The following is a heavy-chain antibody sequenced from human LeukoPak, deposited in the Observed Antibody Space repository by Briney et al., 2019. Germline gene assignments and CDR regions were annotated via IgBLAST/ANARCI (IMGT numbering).Heavy chain of an antibody. Sequence: GGSLRLSCAASGFTFSSYGMHWVRQAPGKGLEWVAFIRYDGSNKYYADSVKGRFTISRDNSKNTLYLQMNSLRAEDTAVYYCAKDSVFREGYFDYWGQGTLVTVSS. J-gene: IGHJ4*02. V-gene: IGHV3-30*02. CDR1: GFTFSSYG. CDR2: IRYDGSNK. CDR3: AKDSVFREGYFDY.